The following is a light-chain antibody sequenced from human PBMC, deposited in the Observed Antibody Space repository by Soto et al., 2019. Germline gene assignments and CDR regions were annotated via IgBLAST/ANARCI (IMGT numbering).Light chain of an antibody. CDR2: LNSDGSH. J-gene: IGLJ1*01. CDR3: QTWGTGMPYV. CDR1: SGHSSYA. V-gene: IGLV4-69*01. Sequence: QLVLTQSPSASASLGASVKLTCTLSSGHSSYAIAWHQQQPEKGPRYLMKLNSDGSHSKGDGIPDRFSGSSSGAERYLTISSLQSEDEADYYCQTWGTGMPYVFGTGTQLTVL.